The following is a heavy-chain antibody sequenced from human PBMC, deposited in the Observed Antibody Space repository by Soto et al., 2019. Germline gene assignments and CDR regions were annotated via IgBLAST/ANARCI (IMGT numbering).Heavy chain of an antibody. V-gene: IGHV3-23*01. D-gene: IGHD2-2*01. CDR2: ISGSGGNT. Sequence: EVQLLESGGGLVQPGGSLRLSCAASGFTFSSYSMSWVRQAPGKGLEWVSSISGSGGNTYYADSVKGRFTISRDNSKNTLYLQMNSLRAEDTAVFYCAKVFSSPRPGLGPFDSWGQGTLVTVSS. CDR3: AKVFSSPRPGLGPFDS. CDR1: GFTFSSYS. J-gene: IGHJ4*02.